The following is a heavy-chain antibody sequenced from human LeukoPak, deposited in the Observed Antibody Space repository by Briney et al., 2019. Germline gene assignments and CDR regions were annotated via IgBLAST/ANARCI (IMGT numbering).Heavy chain of an antibody. CDR2: IKKDGSEK. Sequence: GGSLRLSCAASGFTFSSYWMSWGRQAPGKGLEWVANIKKDGSEKYYVDSVKGRFTISRENAKNSLYLQMNSLRAEDTAVYYCARDLYRIVVVPHYFDYWGQGTLVTVSS. J-gene: IGHJ4*02. CDR3: ARDLYRIVVVPHYFDY. CDR1: GFTFSSYW. D-gene: IGHD3-22*01. V-gene: IGHV3-7*01.